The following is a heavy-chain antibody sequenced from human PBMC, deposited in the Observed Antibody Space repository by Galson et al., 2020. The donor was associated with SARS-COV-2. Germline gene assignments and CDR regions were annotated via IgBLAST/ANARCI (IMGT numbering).Heavy chain of an antibody. D-gene: IGHD4-17*01. CDR2: ISHRGST. CDR1: GTSISSGSYS. J-gene: IGHJ3*02. CDR3: ARLHYGEYAPEAFDI. V-gene: IGHV4-30-2*01. Sequence: SETLSPTCAVPGTSISSGSYSWNWIRQPPGKGLERLGYISHRGSTYYNPSLKSRVTISGDRSKNQFSLRLSSVTAADTAVYYCARLHYGEYAPEAFDIWGPGTRVTVAS.